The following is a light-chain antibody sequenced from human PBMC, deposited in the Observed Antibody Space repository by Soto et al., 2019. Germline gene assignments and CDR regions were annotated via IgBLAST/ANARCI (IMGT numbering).Light chain of an antibody. V-gene: IGLV2-14*01. J-gene: IGLJ3*02. CDR3: SSYIRGSTLV. Sequence: QSVLTQPASVSGSPGQSITISCTGTSSDVGGYNYVSWYQQHPDKAPKLMIYEVSNRPSGVSNRFSGSKSGNTASLTISGLQSEDEGNYYCSSYIRGSTLVFGGGTKLTVL. CDR2: EVS. CDR1: SSDVGGYNY.